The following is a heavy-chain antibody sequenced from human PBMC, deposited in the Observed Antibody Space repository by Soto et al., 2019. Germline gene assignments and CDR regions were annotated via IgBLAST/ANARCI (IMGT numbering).Heavy chain of an antibody. CDR3: ARDSGDFWSGYYIHEYYYYYGMDV. Sequence: GGSLRLSCAASGFTFSSYSMNWVRQAPGKGLEWVSYISSSSSTIYYADSVKGRFTISRDNAKNSLYLQMNSLRDEDTAVYYCARDSGDFWSGYYIHEYYYYYGMDVWGQGTTVTVSS. D-gene: IGHD3-3*01. CDR1: GFTFSSYS. J-gene: IGHJ6*02. V-gene: IGHV3-48*02. CDR2: ISSSSSTI.